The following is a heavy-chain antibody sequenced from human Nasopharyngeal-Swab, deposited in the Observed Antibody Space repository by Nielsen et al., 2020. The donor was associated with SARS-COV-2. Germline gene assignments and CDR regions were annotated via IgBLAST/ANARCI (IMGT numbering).Heavy chain of an antibody. D-gene: IGHD7-27*01. CDR1: GDSISADRW. J-gene: IGHJ4*02. CDR3: ARGGHWAFDY. Sequence: SETLSLTCGVSGDSISADRWWTWVRQPPGKGLEWIGESHHSGRTNYNPSLKNRVAIQVDKSKNLFSVQLTSATAADTAMYYCARGGHWAFDYWGQGTLVTVSS. CDR2: SHHSGRT. V-gene: IGHV4-4*02.